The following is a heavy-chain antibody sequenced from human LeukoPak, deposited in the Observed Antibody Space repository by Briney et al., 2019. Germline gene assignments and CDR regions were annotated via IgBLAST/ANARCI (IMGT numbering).Heavy chain of an antibody. V-gene: IGHV3-21*01. CDR1: GFTFSSYS. J-gene: IGHJ3*02. Sequence: PGGSLRPSCTASGFTFSSYSMNWVRQAPGKGLEWVSSISTSSSYIYYADSVKGRFTISRDNAGNSLYLQMNSLRVEDTAVYYCAREGGDGYNLGDAFDIWGQGTMVTVSS. D-gene: IGHD5-24*01. CDR3: AREGGDGYNLGDAFDI. CDR2: ISTSSSYI.